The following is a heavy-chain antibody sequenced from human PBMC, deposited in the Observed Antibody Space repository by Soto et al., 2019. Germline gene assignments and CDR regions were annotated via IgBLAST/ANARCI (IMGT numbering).Heavy chain of an antibody. CDR1: GFTFSSYD. J-gene: IGHJ4*02. V-gene: IGHV3-30*18. CDR3: AKEYSGYDHFDY. Sequence: QVQLVESGGGVVQPGRSLRLSCAASGFTFSSYDMHWVRQAPGKGLGWVAVISYDGSNKYYADSVKGRFTISRDNSKNTLYLQMNSLRAEDTAVYYCAKEYSGYDHFDYWGQGTLVTVSS. D-gene: IGHD5-12*01. CDR2: ISYDGSNK.